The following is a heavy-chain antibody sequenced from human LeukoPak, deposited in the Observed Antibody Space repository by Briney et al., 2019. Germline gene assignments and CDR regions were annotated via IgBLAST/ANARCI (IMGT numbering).Heavy chain of an antibody. J-gene: IGHJ3*02. CDR1: GFTVSSNY. D-gene: IGHD5-12*01. CDR3: AREGYSGYGFAFDI. V-gene: IGHV3-21*01. CDR2: ISSSSSYI. Sequence: PGGSLRLSCAASGFTVSSNYMSWVRQAPGKGLEWVSSISSSSSYIYYADSVKGRFTISRDNAKNSLYLQMNSLRAEDTAVYYCAREGYSGYGFAFDIWGQGTMVTVSS.